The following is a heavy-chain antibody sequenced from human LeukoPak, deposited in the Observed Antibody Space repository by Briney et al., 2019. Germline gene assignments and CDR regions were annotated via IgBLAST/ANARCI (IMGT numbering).Heavy chain of an antibody. Sequence: GGSLRLSCAASGFTFSGYAMSWVRQAPGKGLEWVANIRQDGSEKYSVDSVKGRFTISRDNAKNSLYMQMNSLRAEDTAVYYCARVMSASVWRSYGSYYYYYYMDIWGKGTTVTVSS. CDR2: IRQDGSEK. V-gene: IGHV3-7*01. J-gene: IGHJ6*03. CDR3: ARVMSASVWRSYGSYYYYYYMDI. D-gene: IGHD3-16*01. CDR1: GFTFSGYA.